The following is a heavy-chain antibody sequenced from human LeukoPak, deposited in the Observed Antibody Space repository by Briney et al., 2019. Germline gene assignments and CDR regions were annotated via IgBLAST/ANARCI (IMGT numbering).Heavy chain of an antibody. CDR2: ISSSGSTI. Sequence: GGSLSLSCAASGFILSSYEMNWVRQAPGKGLEWVSYISSSGSTIFYADSVKGRFSISRDIPKNSLNLQMNSLRAEDTALYYCTRRFDLWGRGTLVTVSS. J-gene: IGHJ2*01. CDR3: TRRFDL. CDR1: GFILSSYE. V-gene: IGHV3-48*03.